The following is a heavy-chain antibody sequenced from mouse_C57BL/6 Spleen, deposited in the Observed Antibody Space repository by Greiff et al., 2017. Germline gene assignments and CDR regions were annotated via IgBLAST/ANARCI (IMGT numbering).Heavy chain of an antibody. V-gene: IGHV1-55*01. CDR1: GYTFTSYW. Sequence: QVQLQQPGAELVKPGASVTMSCKASGYTFTSYWITWVKQRPGQGLEWIGDIYPGSGSTNYNEKLKSKATLTVDTSSSTAYMQLSSLTSEDSAVYYCASREFHAMDYWGQGTSVTVSS. J-gene: IGHJ4*01. CDR2: IYPGSGST. D-gene: IGHD3-1*01. CDR3: ASREFHAMDY.